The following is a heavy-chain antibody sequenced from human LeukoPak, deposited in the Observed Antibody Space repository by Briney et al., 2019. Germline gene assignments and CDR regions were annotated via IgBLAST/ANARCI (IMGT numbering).Heavy chain of an antibody. J-gene: IGHJ5*02. V-gene: IGHV4-34*01. D-gene: IGHD2-2*01. CDR1: GGSFSGYY. CDR3: ARGKVVVVPASYRKWFDP. Sequence: SETLSLTCAVYGGSFSGYYWSWIRQPPGKGLEWIGEINHSRSTNYNPSLKSRVTISVDTSKNQFSLKLSSVTAADTAVYYCARGKVVVVPASYRKWFDPWGQGTLVTVSS. CDR2: INHSRST.